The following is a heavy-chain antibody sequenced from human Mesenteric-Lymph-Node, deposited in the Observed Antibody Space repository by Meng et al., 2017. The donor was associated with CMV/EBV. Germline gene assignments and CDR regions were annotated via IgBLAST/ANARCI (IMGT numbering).Heavy chain of an antibody. V-gene: IGHV3-30-3*01. CDR3: ARDRRYSSSSLPRNYGMDV. D-gene: IGHD6-6*01. J-gene: IGHJ6*02. CDR1: GFTFSSYA. CDR2: ISYDGSNK. Sequence: GESLKISCAASGFTFSSYAMHWVRQAPGKGLEWVAVISYDGSNKYSADSVKGRFTISRDNSKNTLYLQMNSLGAEDTAVYYCARDRRYSSSSLPRNYGMDVWGQGTTVTVSS.